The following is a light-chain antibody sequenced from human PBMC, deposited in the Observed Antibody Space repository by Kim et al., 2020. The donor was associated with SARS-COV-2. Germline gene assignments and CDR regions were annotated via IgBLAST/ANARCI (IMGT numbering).Light chain of an antibody. CDR1: GSNVGGYNF. CDR3: SSYAGSGNGV. J-gene: IGLJ3*02. Sequence: QSALTQPPSASGSPGQSVTISCTGSGSNVGGYNFVSWYQQPPGEAPKLIVSEVNKRPSGVPDRFSGSKSGNTASLTVSGLQAEDEANYYCSSYAGSGNGVFGGGTQLTVL. CDR2: EVN. V-gene: IGLV2-8*01.